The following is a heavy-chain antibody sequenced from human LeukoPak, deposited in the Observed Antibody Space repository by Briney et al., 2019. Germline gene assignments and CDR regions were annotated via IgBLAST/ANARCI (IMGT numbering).Heavy chain of an antibody. D-gene: IGHD2-21*02. J-gene: IGHJ4*02. CDR1: GYTFTGYY. Sequence: ASVKVPCKASGYTFTGYYMHWVRQAPGQGLEWMGWINPNSGGTNYAQKFQGRVTMTRDTSISTAYMELSRLRSDDTAVYYCAREAYCGGDCYSRYYFDYWGQGTLVTVSS. CDR3: AREAYCGGDCYSRYYFDY. V-gene: IGHV1-2*02. CDR2: INPNSGGT.